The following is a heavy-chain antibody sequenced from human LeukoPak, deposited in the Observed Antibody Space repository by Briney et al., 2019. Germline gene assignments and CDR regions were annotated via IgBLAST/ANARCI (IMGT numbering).Heavy chain of an antibody. V-gene: IGHV3-7*01. J-gene: IGHJ4*02. CDR1: GFTFSSYA. Sequence: GRSLRLSCAASGFTFSSYATHWVRHAPGKGLERVANINPAGSATYYVDPVKGLFSISRYNAKNLVSLQMNSLRAEDTAVYHCARFGYVAAGDVRGQGTPVTVSS. CDR3: ARFGYVAAGDV. D-gene: IGHD6-13*01. CDR2: INPAGSAT.